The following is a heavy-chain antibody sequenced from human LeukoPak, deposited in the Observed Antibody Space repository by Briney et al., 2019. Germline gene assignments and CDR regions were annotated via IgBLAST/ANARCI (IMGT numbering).Heavy chain of an antibody. V-gene: IGHV4-59*01. D-gene: IGHD5-18*01. Sequence: SETLSLTCTVSGGFISSYYWTWIRQPPGKGLEWIGYIYYSGSTNYNPSLKSRVTISVDTSKNQFSLKLSSVTAADTAVYYCARDLSVTTRDDAFDIWGQGTMVTVSS. CDR1: GGFISSYY. CDR2: IYYSGST. J-gene: IGHJ3*02. CDR3: ARDLSVTTRDDAFDI.